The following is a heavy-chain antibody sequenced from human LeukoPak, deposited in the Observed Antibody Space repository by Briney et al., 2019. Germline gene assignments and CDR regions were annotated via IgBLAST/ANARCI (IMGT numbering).Heavy chain of an antibody. V-gene: IGHV1-46*03. CDR3: ARGRCSSTSCYLLDY. CDR2: INPSGGST. J-gene: IGHJ4*02. CDR1: GYTFTSYY. Sequence: ASVKVSCKASGYTFTSYYMHWVRQAPGQGLEWMGIINPSGGSTSYAQKFQGRVTMTRDTSTSTVYMELGSLRSEDTAVYYCARGRCSSTSCYLLDYWGQGTLVTVSS. D-gene: IGHD2-2*01.